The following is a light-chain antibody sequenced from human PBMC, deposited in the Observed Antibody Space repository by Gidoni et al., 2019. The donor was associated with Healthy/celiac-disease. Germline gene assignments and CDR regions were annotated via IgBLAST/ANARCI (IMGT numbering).Light chain of an antibody. V-gene: IGKV1-5*03. CDR1: QSISIW. Sequence: DIQMTQSPSTLSASVGDSVPPTCRASQSISIWLAWYQQKPGKAPKLLISKASTLESGVPSRFSGSGSGTEFTLTVSSLQPDDFATYYCQQFSNYPLTFGGGTHLEIK. CDR3: QQFSNYPLT. CDR2: KAS. J-gene: IGKJ4*01.